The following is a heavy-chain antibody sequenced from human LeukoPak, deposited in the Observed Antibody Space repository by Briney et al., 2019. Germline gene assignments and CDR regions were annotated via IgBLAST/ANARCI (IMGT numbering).Heavy chain of an antibody. CDR2: ISSSGSTI. Sequence: PGGSLRLSCAASGFTFSDYYMSWIRQAPGKGLEWVSYISSSGSTIYYADSVKGRFTISRDNAKNSLYLQMNSLRAEDTAVYYCARRVVRARSEDYFDYWGQGTLVTVSS. V-gene: IGHV3-11*01. CDR3: ARRVVRARSEDYFDY. D-gene: IGHD3-10*01. CDR1: GFTFSDYY. J-gene: IGHJ4*02.